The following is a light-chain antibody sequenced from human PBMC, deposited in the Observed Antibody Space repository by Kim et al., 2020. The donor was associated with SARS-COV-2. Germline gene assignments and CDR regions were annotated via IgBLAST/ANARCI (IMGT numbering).Light chain of an antibody. CDR1: SSDVGGYNY. V-gene: IGLV2-14*03. CDR2: DVS. Sequence: QSITISCTGTSSDVGGYNYVSWYQQHPGKAPKLMIYDVSNRPSGVSNRFSGSKSGNTASLTISGLQAEDEADYYCSSYTSSSTHYVFGTVTKVTVL. CDR3: SSYTSSSTHYV. J-gene: IGLJ1*01.